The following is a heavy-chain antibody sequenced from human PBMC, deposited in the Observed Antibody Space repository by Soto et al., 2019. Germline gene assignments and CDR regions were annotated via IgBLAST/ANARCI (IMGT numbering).Heavy chain of an antibody. CDR1: GFTFSSYS. V-gene: IGHV3-21*01. D-gene: IGHD4-17*01. Sequence: EVQLVESGGGLVKPGGSLRLSCAASGFTFSSYSMNWVRQAPGKGLEWVSSISSSSSYIYYPDSVKGRFTISRDNAKNSLYLQMNSLRAEDTAVYYCGRERSDDYDATTDYLGQGNLVTVSS. J-gene: IGHJ4*02. CDR3: GRERSDDYDATTDY. CDR2: ISSSSSYI.